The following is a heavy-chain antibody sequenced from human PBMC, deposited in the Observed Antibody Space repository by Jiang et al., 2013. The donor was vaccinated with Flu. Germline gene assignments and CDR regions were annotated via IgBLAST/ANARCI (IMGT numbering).Heavy chain of an antibody. CDR1: EYTFTTYA. CDR2: INAGTGNT. CDR3: ATSQYDSTGYTPFGRLDY. Sequence: SGAEVKKPGASVKVSCRTSEYTFTTYAIHWVRQAPGQRLEWMGWINAGTGNTKYSQKFQGRVTITRDTSASTAYMELSSLRSEDTAVYYCATSQYDSTGYTPFGRLDYWGQGTLVTVSS. D-gene: IGHD3-22*01. J-gene: IGHJ4*02. V-gene: IGHV1-3*01.